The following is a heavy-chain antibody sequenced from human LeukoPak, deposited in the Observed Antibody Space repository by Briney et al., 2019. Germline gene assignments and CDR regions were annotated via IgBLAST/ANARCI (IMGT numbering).Heavy chain of an antibody. J-gene: IGHJ5*02. CDR2: IDASGGST. D-gene: IGHD6-19*01. Sequence: GGSLRLSCAASGFTFSSYAMTWVRQAPGKGLEWVSSIDASGGSTYYADSVKGRFTISRDNSKNAFFLQMNTLRAADTAVYYCAKGSGSGWYGWFAPWGQGTLVTVSS. V-gene: IGHV3-23*01. CDR3: AKGSGSGWYGWFAP. CDR1: GFTFSSYA.